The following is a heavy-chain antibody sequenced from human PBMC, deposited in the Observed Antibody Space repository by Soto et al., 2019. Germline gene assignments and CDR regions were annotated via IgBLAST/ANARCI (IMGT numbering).Heavy chain of an antibody. D-gene: IGHD5-12*01. V-gene: IGHV3-73*01. J-gene: IGHJ4*02. CDR1: GFTFSGSA. Sequence: PGGSLRLSCAASGFTFSGSAMHWVRQASGKGLEWVGRIRSKANSYATAYAASVKGRFTISRDDSKNTAYLQMNSLKTEDTAVYYCTRLVAIDSNWGQGTLVTVSS. CDR2: IRSKANSYAT. CDR3: TRLVAIDSN.